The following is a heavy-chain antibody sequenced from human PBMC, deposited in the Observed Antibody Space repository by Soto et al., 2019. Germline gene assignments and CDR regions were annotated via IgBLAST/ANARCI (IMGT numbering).Heavy chain of an antibody. CDR3: ATNYDYGGD. Sequence: QVQLVQSGAEVKKPGSSVKVSCKASGGTFGSYVFSWVRQAPGQGLEWMGGIIPALGVTNYAQKFQGRVTITADQSTTTAYMELSSLSSEDTAVYYCATNYDYGGDWGQGTLVTVSS. J-gene: IGHJ4*02. CDR2: IIPALGVT. V-gene: IGHV1-69*09. CDR1: GGTFGSYV. D-gene: IGHD4-17*01.